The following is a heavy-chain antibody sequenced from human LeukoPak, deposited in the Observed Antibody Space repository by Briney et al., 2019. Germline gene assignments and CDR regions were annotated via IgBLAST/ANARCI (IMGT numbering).Heavy chain of an antibody. CDR1: GGSISSSSYY. J-gene: IGHJ3*02. CDR3: ARRDYDFWSGYAFDI. D-gene: IGHD3-3*01. Sequence: PSETLSLTCTVSGGSISSSSYYWGWIRQPPGKGLEWIGSIYYSGSTYYNPSLKSRVTISVDTSKNQFALKLSSVTAADTAVYYCARRDYDFWSGYAFDIWGQRTMVTVSS. CDR2: IYYSGST. V-gene: IGHV4-39*01.